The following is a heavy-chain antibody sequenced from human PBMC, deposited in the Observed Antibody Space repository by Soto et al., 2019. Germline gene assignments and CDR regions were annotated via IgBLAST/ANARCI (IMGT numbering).Heavy chain of an antibody. CDR1: GNTFTSYD. Sequence: ASVKVSCKASGNTFTSYDINWVRQATGHGLEWMGWINPNSGNIGYAQKFQGRVTMTRDTAIRTAYMEVSRLRSDDTAVYYCARGRASGSYYLLAYWGQGTLVPVSS. V-gene: IGHV1-8*01. D-gene: IGHD3-10*01. J-gene: IGHJ4*01. CDR3: ARGRASGSYYLLAY. CDR2: INPNSGNI.